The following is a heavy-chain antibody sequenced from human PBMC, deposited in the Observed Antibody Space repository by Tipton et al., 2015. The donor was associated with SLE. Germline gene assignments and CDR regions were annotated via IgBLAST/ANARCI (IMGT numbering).Heavy chain of an antibody. J-gene: IGHJ4*02. D-gene: IGHD6-19*01. V-gene: IGHV4-39*07. CDR1: GGSISSHY. Sequence: TLSLTCTVSGGSISSHYWGWIRQPPGKGLEWIGSMYHSGDTFYNPSLKSRLTISMDKSKNQYSLKLSSVTTADTAVYYCARDQWDYWGQGILVTVSS. CDR2: MYHSGDT. CDR3: ARDQWDY.